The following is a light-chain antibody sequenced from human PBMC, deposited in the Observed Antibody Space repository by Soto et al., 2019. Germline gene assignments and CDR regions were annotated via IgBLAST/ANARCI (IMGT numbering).Light chain of an antibody. CDR2: DVS. V-gene: IGLV2-14*01. CDR3: NSYTTSNTRQIV. Sequence: QSVLTQPASVSGSPGQSITISCTGTSSDVGGYNYVSSYQQHPGKAPKFMIYDVSNRPSGVSTRFSGSKSGNTASLTISGLQAEDEADYYCNSYTTSNTRQIVFGTGTKLTVL. CDR1: SSDVGGYNY. J-gene: IGLJ1*01.